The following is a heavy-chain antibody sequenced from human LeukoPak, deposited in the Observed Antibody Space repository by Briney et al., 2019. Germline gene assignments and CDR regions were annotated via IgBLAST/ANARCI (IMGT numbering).Heavy chain of an antibody. CDR2: IYYSGGT. J-gene: IGHJ4*02. V-gene: IGHV4-39*07. D-gene: IGHD5-12*01. Sequence: SETLSLTCTVSGGSISSGDYYWGWIRQPPGKGLEWIGNIYYSGGTYYNPSLKSRVTISVDTSKNQFSLKLSSVTAADTAVYYCARVGGYDTFDYWGQGTLVTVSS. CDR3: ARVGGYDTFDY. CDR1: GGSISSGDYY.